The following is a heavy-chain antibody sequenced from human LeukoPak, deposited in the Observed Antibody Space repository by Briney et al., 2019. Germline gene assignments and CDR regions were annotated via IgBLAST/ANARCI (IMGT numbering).Heavy chain of an antibody. Sequence: KPSQTLSLTCTVSGGSINSGPYYWSWIRQPAGKGLEWIGRIYSSGSTNYNPSLKSRVTISIDTSENQFSLKLSSVTAADTAVYYCARDRSYYDILTGYYKGAFDIWGQGTMVTVSS. D-gene: IGHD3-9*01. CDR2: IYSSGST. CDR3: ARDRSYYDILTGYYKGAFDI. CDR1: GGSINSGPYY. J-gene: IGHJ3*02. V-gene: IGHV4-61*02.